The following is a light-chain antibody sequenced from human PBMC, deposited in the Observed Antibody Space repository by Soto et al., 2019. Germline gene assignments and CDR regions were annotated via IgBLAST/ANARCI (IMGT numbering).Light chain of an antibody. CDR2: GAS. CDR3: QQYKDWPTWT. CDR1: QYIATSY. V-gene: IGKV3-15*01. Sequence: EILLTQSPGTLSLSPGEGATLSCRSSQYIATSYLACYQQRRGQAPRLLIYGASTRATGIPARFSGSGSGTEFTPTISSLQSEDFAVYYGQQYKDWPTWTFGQGTKVDIK. J-gene: IGKJ1*01.